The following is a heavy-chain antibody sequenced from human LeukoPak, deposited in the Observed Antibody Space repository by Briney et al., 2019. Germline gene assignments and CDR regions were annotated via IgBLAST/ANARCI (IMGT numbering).Heavy chain of an antibody. CDR1: GFTVSSSY. D-gene: IGHD3-10*01. CDR3: ARDLPDSSGSY. CDR2: IYAGDST. J-gene: IGHJ4*02. V-gene: IGHV3-53*01. Sequence: PGGSLRLSCAASGFTVSSSYISWVSQAPGKGLEWVSVIYAGDSTYYADSVKGRFIISRDNSKNTVYLQMDSLRAEDTAVYYCARDLPDSSGSYWGQGTLVTVSS.